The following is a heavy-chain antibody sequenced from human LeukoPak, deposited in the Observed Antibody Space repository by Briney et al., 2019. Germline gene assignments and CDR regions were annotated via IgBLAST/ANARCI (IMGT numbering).Heavy chain of an antibody. J-gene: IGHJ4*02. CDR1: GFTFSSYA. V-gene: IGHV3-23*01. CDR2: ISGSGGST. D-gene: IGHD3-16*01. CDR3: AKSLDSAAGFWGPFDY. Sequence: GGSLRLSCAASGFTFSSYAMSWVRQAPGKGLEWVSAISGSGGSTYYADSVKGRFTISRDNSKNTLYLQMNSLRAEDTAVYYCAKSLDSAAGFWGPFDYWGQGTLVTVSS.